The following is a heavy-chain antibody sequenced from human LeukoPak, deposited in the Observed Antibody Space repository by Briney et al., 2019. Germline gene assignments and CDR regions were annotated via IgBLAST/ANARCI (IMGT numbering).Heavy chain of an antibody. CDR1: GGSFSGYY. Sequence: SETLSLTCAVYGGSFSGYYWSWIRQPPGKGLEWIGEINHSGSTNYNPSLKSRVTISVDTSKNQFSLKLSSVTAADTAVYYCAREGAFRYYDSSGYHHRNQYNWFDPWGQGTLVTVSS. D-gene: IGHD3-22*01. CDR3: AREGAFRYYDSSGYHHRNQYNWFDP. V-gene: IGHV4-34*01. CDR2: INHSGST. J-gene: IGHJ5*02.